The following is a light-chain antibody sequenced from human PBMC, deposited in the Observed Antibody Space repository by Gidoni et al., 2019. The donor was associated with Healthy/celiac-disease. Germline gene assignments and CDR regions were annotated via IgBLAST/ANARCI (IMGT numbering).Light chain of an antibody. J-gene: IGKJ2*01. CDR1: QSVLYSSTNKNY. Sequence: DIVMTQSLDSLAVSLGERATINCKSSQSVLYSSTNKNYLAGYQQKPGQPPKLLIYWASTRESGVPDRFSGSGSGTDFTLTISSLQAEDVAVYYCQQYYSTPLTFGQGTKLEIK. CDR3: QQYYSTPLT. V-gene: IGKV4-1*01. CDR2: WAS.